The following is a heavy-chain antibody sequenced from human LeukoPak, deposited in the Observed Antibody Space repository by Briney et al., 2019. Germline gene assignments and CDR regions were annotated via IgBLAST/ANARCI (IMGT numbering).Heavy chain of an antibody. CDR3: AKDMGGGSRTYYDFWSFYYYGMDV. D-gene: IGHD3-3*01. J-gene: IGHJ6*02. CDR2: ISYDVSNK. V-gene: IGHV3-30*18. CDR1: GFTLSSYG. Sequence: PGRSLRPSCAASGFTLSSYGMDWVRQAPGKGLGWVAVISYDVSNKNYADSVKGRFIISRDNSKNTLYLQMNSLRAEDTAVYYCAKDMGGGSRTYYDFWSFYYYGMDVWGQGTTVTVSS.